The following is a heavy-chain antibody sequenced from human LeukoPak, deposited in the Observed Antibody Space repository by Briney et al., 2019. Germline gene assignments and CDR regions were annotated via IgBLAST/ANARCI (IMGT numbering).Heavy chain of an antibody. Sequence: GGSLRLSCAASGFTFSSYAMTWVRQAPGKGLEWVSTISSSGGRTYYADSVKGRFTISRDNSKNTLYLQMNSLRAEDTAVYYCAKDNYDISDFDYWGQGTLVTVSS. CDR3: AKDNYDISDFDY. CDR2: ISSSGGRT. D-gene: IGHD3-9*01. V-gene: IGHV3-23*01. CDR1: GFTFSSYA. J-gene: IGHJ4*02.